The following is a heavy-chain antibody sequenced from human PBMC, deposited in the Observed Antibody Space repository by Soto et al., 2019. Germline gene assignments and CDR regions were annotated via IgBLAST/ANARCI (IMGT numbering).Heavy chain of an antibody. J-gene: IGHJ6*02. CDR3: ARATTVTSSFFYYGLDV. CDR2: IYYNGNT. D-gene: IGHD4-17*01. V-gene: IGHV4-30-4*08. Sequence: QVQLQESGPGLVKASQTLSLTCSVSGGSITNDDYYWTWIRQPPGKGLEWIGHIYYNGNTYYNPSLKSRLTLSLDTSQNHFSLHLTSVIAADSASYFCARATTVTSSFFYYGLDVWGQGTTVNVSS. CDR1: GGSITNDDYY.